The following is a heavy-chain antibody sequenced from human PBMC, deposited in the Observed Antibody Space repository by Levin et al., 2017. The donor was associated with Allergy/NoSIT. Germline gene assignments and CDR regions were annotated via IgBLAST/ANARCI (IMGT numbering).Heavy chain of an antibody. CDR2: ITSEDSTK. J-gene: IGHJ6*02. D-gene: IGHD2-15*01. CDR3: ARDRGLRYCVDGSCYREYYGLDV. V-gene: IGHV3-11*01. Sequence: GESLKISCAASGFSFSDYYMNWIRQAPGKGLEWVSSITSEDSTKYYADSVKGRFTISKDNAKKSLYLQMNSLRVEDTAVYYCARDRGLRYCVDGSCYREYYGLDVWGRGTTVTVSS. CDR1: GFSFSDYY.